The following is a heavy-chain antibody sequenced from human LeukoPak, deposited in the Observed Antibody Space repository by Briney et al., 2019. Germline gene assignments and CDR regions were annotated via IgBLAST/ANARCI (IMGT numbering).Heavy chain of an antibody. Sequence: PAGGSESLFCAASGLTFSSYAMRWVRQDRGKGREWFSAISGSGGSTYYADSVKGRFTICRDNSKNTLYLQMNSLRAEDTAVYYCAKEGPVEYFDYWGQGTLVTVSS. J-gene: IGHJ4*01. V-gene: IGHV3-23*01. D-gene: IGHD4-23*01. CDR3: AKEGPVEYFDY. CDR1: GLTFSSYA. CDR2: ISGSGGST.